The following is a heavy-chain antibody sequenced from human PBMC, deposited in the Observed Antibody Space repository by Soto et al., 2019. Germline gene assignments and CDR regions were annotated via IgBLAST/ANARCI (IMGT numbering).Heavy chain of an antibody. CDR2: ISGSGGST. CDR1: GFTFSSYA. Sequence: GGSLRLSCAASGFTFSSYAMSWVRQAPGKGLEWVSAISGSGGSTYYADSVKGRFTISRDNSKNTLYLQMNSLRAEDTAVYYCAKDPGFWSGYYFVDYFDYWGQGTLVTVSS. D-gene: IGHD3-3*01. J-gene: IGHJ4*02. V-gene: IGHV3-23*01. CDR3: AKDPGFWSGYYFVDYFDY.